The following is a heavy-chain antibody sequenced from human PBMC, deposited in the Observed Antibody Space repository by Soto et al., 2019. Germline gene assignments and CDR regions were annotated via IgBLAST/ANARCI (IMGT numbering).Heavy chain of an antibody. CDR1: GDSINNYY. CDR2: IYDSGST. J-gene: IGHJ6*02. CDR3: ARGTKYYYQGMDV. Sequence: SETLSLTCTVSGDSINNYYWTWIRQPPGKGLEWIGYIYDSGSTSYNPSLKSRPTISVDTSKNQFSLKLKSVTAADTAVYYCARGTKYYYQGMDVWGQGTTVTVSS. V-gene: IGHV4-59*01.